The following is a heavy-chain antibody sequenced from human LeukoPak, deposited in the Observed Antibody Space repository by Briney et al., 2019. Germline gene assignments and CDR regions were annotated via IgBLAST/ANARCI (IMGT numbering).Heavy chain of an antibody. Sequence: PSETLSLTCTVSGGSVSSSSHYWGWIRQPPGKGLEWIGSIYYSGSTYYNPSLKSRVTISVDTSKNQFSLKLSSVTAADTAVYYCARQEQLVRVDFWGQGTLVTISS. D-gene: IGHD6-13*01. CDR2: IYYSGST. CDR3: ARQEQLVRVDF. V-gene: IGHV4-39*01. CDR1: GGSVSSSSHY. J-gene: IGHJ4*02.